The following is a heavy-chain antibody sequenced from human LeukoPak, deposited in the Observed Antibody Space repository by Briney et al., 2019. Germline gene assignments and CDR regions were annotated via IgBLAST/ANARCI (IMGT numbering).Heavy chain of an antibody. CDR3: ARVPTNSWYNWFDP. CDR1: GFAFSIYD. Sequence: GGSLRLSCAASGFAFSIYDMHWVRQPTGKGLEWVSAIGTTDNTYYIDSVKGRFTISRENAKNSLYLQMNSLRAEDTAVYYCARVPTNSWYNWFDPWGQGTLVTVSS. V-gene: IGHV3-13*01. CDR2: IGTTDNT. D-gene: IGHD2-8*01. J-gene: IGHJ5*02.